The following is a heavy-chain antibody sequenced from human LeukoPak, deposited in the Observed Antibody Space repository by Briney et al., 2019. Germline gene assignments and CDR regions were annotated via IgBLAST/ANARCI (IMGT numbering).Heavy chain of an antibody. Sequence: SQTLSLTCTVSGDSVSNGNYYWNWIRQHPAKGLEWLAFIQSSGTTRYNPSLKSRLIVSLDTSKNQFSLKLTAVTAADTAVYYCAGGGDSRKAGYWGRGTLITVSP. CDR2: IQSSGTT. D-gene: IGHD2-21*01. V-gene: IGHV4-31*03. CDR3: AGGGDSRKAGY. J-gene: IGHJ4*02. CDR1: GDSVSNGNYY.